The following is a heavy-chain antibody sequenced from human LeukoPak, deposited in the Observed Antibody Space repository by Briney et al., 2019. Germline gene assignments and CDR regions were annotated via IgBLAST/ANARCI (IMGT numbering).Heavy chain of an antibody. D-gene: IGHD6-19*01. V-gene: IGHV3-7*01. CDR1: GFTFSNCW. Sequence: PGGSLRLSCAASGFTFSNCWMNWVRQAPGKGMEWVAIIEKDGSEILYVDSVKGRFTISRDNAKNSLYLQMNSLRAEDTAVYYCAAGAGWLIDWWGQGTLVTVSS. CDR3: AAGAGWLIDW. J-gene: IGHJ4*02. CDR2: IEKDGSEI.